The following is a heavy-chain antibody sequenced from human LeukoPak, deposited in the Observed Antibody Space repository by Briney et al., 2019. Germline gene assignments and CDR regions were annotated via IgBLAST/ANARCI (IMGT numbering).Heavy chain of an antibody. CDR3: ARVDWYFDY. D-gene: IGHD3/OR15-3a*01. J-gene: IGHJ4*02. CDR1: GGSISSHY. CDR2: IYYSGST. V-gene: IGHV4-59*11. Sequence: PSETLSLTCTVSGGSISSHYWSWIRQPPGKGLEWIGYIYYSGSTNYNPSLKSRVTILVDTSKNQFSLKLSSVTAADTAVYYCARVDWYFDYWGKGTLVTVSS.